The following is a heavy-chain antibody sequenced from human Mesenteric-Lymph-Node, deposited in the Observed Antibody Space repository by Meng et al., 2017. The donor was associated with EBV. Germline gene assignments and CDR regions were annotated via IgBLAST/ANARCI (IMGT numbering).Heavy chain of an antibody. CDR3: ARSFAAAAKFDY. CDR2: ISPYNDNT. Sequence: QVNLVQSGAEVKKPGASVKVSCKASGYTFTPHGISWGRQAPGQGLEWMGWISPYNDNTNSAQKFQGRVTMTIDTSTRTAYLELRSLRADDTAMYYCARSFAAAAKFDYWGQGTLVTVSS. J-gene: IGHJ4*02. D-gene: IGHD6-13*01. CDR1: GYTFTPHG. V-gene: IGHV1-18*01.